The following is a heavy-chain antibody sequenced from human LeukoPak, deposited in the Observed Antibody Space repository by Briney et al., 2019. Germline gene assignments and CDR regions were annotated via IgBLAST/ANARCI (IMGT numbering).Heavy chain of an antibody. CDR2: IIPIFGTA. V-gene: IGHV1-69*01. CDR1: GGTFSSYA. Sequence: SVKVSCKASGGTFSSYAISWVRQAPGQGLEWMGGIIPIFGTANYAQKFQGRVTITADESTSTAYMELSSLRSEDTAMYYCARSGVRGVIRAYYFDYWGQGTLVTVSS. D-gene: IGHD3-10*01. J-gene: IGHJ4*02. CDR3: ARSGVRGVIRAYYFDY.